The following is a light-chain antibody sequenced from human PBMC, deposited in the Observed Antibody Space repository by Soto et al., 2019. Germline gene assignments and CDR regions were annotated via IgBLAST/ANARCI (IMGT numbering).Light chain of an antibody. CDR1: QSVSSY. CDR3: QQYGSSPPWT. CDR2: DAS. J-gene: IGKJ1*01. Sequence: ELVLTQSPATLSLSPGARATLSCRASQSVSSYLAWYQQKPGQAPRLLIYDASNRATGIPDRFSGSGCGTDFTLTISRLEPEDFAVYYGQQYGSSPPWTFGQGTKVDI. V-gene: IGKV3-20*01.